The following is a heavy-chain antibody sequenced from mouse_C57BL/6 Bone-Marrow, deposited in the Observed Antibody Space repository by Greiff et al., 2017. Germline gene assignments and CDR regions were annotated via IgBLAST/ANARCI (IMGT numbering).Heavy chain of an antibody. CDR2: ISSGSSTI. D-gene: IGHD1-1*01. V-gene: IGHV5-17*01. CDR3: AREDGSSYQYYFDY. J-gene: IGHJ2*01. CDR1: GFTFSDYG. Sequence: DVQLVESGGGLVKPGGSLKLSCAASGFTFSDYGMHWVRQAPEKGLEWVAYISSGSSTIYYADTVKGRFTISRDNAKNTLFLQMTSLRSEDTAMYYCAREDGSSYQYYFDYWGQGTTLTVSS.